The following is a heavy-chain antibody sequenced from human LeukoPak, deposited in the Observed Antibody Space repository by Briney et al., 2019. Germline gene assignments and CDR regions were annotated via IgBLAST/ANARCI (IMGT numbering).Heavy chain of an antibody. Sequence: PSETPSLTCAVCGGSFRGYYWSWIRQPPGKGLEWIGEINHSDSTNYNPSLKRRITISVDTSKNQFSLKLSSGTAADTAVYYCARRSHVFANPREVDYWGQGTLVTVSS. D-gene: IGHD2-21*01. V-gene: IGHV4-34*01. CDR2: INHSDST. J-gene: IGHJ4*02. CDR3: ARRSHVFANPREVDY. CDR1: GGSFRGYY.